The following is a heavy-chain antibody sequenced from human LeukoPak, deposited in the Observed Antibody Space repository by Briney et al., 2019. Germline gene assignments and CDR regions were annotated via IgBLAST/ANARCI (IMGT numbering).Heavy chain of an antibody. V-gene: IGHV3-15*01. J-gene: IGHJ4*02. CDR3: TTDPEMATGPIDD. Sequence: GGSLRLSCAASGFTFSNAWMSWVRQAPGKGLEWVGRIKSKTDGGTTDYAAPVKGRFTISRDDSKNTLYLQMNSLKTEDTAVYYCTTDPEMATGPIDDWGQGTLVTVSS. CDR2: IKSKTDGGTT. D-gene: IGHD5-24*01. CDR1: GFTFSNAW.